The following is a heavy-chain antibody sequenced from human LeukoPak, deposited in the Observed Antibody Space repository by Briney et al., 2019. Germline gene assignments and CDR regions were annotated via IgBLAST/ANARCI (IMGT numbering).Heavy chain of an antibody. V-gene: IGHV4-38-2*01. J-gene: IGHJ3*02. CDR3: AGQGLYYYDSSGPDAFDI. D-gene: IGHD3-22*01. Sequence: PSETLSLTCAVSGYSISSGYYWGWIRQPPGKGLEWIGSIYHSGSTYYNPSLKSRVTISVDTSKNQFSLKLSSVTAADTAVYYCAGQGLYYYDSSGPDAFDIWGQGTMVTVSS. CDR1: GYSISSGYY. CDR2: IYHSGST.